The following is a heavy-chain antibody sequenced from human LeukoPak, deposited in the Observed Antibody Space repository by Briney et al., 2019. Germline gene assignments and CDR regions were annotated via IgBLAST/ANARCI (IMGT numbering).Heavy chain of an antibody. CDR3: VREKRGPGNFDKYYGMDV. Sequence: GGSLRLSCTTSGFIFNNYAMHWVRQPPGKGLEWVSNINWDGTVKAYADSLKGRFTISRDNAKNSLYLQMNSLTPEDTALYYCVREKRGPGNFDKYYGMDVWGQGTTITVSS. CDR2: INWDGTVK. J-gene: IGHJ6*02. V-gene: IGHV3-9*01. D-gene: IGHD4-23*01. CDR1: GFIFNNYA.